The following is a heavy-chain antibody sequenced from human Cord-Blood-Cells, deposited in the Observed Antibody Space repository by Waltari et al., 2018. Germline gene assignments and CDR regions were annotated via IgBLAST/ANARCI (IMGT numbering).Heavy chain of an antibody. CDR3: ARDVGGGTLDY. Sequence: QVQLVQSGAEVKKPAVSVKVSCKASGYTFTGYYMHWVRQATGQGLEWMGWINHNSGGTNYAQKFQGWVTMTRDTSISTAYMELSRLRSDDTAVYYCARDVGGGTLDYWGQGTLVTVSS. V-gene: IGHV1-2*04. CDR1: GYTFTGYY. J-gene: IGHJ4*02. CDR2: INHNSGGT. D-gene: IGHD3-16*01.